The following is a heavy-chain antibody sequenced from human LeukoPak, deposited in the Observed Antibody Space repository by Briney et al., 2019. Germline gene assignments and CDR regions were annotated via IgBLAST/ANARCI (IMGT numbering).Heavy chain of an antibody. D-gene: IGHD6-13*01. CDR1: GFTFSSYA. J-gene: IGHJ5*02. CDR3: AKARSSSSWYTWFDP. CDR2: ISGSGGST. V-gene: IGHV3-23*01. Sequence: AGGSLRLSCAASGFTFSSYAMSWVRQAPGKGLEWVSTISGSGGSTDYADSMKGRFTISRDNSKNTLYLQMNSLRAEDAAVYYCAKARSSSSWYTWFDPWGQGTLVTVSS.